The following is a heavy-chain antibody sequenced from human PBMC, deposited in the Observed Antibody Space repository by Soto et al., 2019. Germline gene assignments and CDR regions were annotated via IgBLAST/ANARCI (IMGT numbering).Heavy chain of an antibody. CDR1: GFTFRSYS. CDR2: ISSSSSYI. Sequence: EVQLVESGGGLVKPGGSLRLSCAASGFTFRSYSMNWVRQAPGKGLEWVSYISSSSSYIYYADSVKGRFTISRDNAKNSLYLQMNSLRAEDTAVYYCARFMKPLSLSGMDVWGQGTTVTVSS. V-gene: IGHV3-21*01. J-gene: IGHJ6*02. CDR3: ARFMKPLSLSGMDV.